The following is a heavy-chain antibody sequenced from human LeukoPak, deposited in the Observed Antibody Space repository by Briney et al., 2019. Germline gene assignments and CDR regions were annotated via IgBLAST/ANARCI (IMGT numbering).Heavy chain of an antibody. D-gene: IGHD3-3*01. J-gene: IGHJ4*02. CDR3: AKDVYDFWSGYYNSYDY. V-gene: IGHV3-30*18. CDR1: GFTFSSYG. Sequence: GGSLRLSCAASGFTFSSYGMNWVRQAPGKGLEWVAVISYDRSNKYYADSVKGRFTISRDNSKNTLYLQMNSLRAEDTAVYYCAKDVYDFWSGYYNSYDYWGQGTLVTVSS. CDR2: ISYDRSNK.